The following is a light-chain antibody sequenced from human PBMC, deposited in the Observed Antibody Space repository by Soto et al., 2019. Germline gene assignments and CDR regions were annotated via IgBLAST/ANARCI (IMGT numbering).Light chain of an antibody. Sequence: IERPQAPATRSPSLAAKFTITCRASQSISSWLAWYQQKPGKAPKLLIYDASSLESGVPSRFSGSGSGTEFTLTISSLQPEDSATYYCQLSHTTLTFGQGTRLEI. J-gene: IGKJ5*01. CDR2: DAS. CDR3: QLSHTTLT. CDR1: QSISSW. V-gene: IGKV1-5*01.